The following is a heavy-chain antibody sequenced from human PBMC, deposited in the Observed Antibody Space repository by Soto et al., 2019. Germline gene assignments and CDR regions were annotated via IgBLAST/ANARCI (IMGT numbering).Heavy chain of an antibody. V-gene: IGHV1-18*01. CDR3: AIGSQALFGGVYDY. Sequence: VQLVQSGAEVKNPGASVKVSCKASGYTFTNYGLIWVRQAPGQGLEWMGWVSTYNGNTVYAQKFHGRVTMTTATSTTIADMEQWGLTSDGTAGYCCAIGSQALFGGVYDYWGQGTLVTVSS. J-gene: IGHJ4*02. D-gene: IGHD3-10*02. CDR2: VSTYNGNT. CDR1: GYTFTNYG.